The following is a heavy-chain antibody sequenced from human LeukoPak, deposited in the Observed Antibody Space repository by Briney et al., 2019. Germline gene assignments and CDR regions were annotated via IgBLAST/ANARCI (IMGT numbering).Heavy chain of an antibody. V-gene: IGHV3-74*01. CDR2: MNSDGSST. CDR1: GFTFSSYW. J-gene: IGHJ4*02. Sequence: GGSLRVSCEASGFTFSSYWMHWVRQDPGKGLVWVSRMNSDGSSTSHADSVRGRFTISRDNAKNTLYLQMNSLRAEDTAVYYCAREHNTAAAIDYWGQGTLVTVSS. D-gene: IGHD6-13*01. CDR3: AREHNTAAAIDY.